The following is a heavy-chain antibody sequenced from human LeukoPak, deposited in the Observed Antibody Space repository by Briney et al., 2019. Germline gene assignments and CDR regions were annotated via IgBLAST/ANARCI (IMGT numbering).Heavy chain of an antibody. D-gene: IGHD3-10*01. J-gene: IGHJ5*02. CDR1: GGSLSNYY. CDR3: ARGPASGSNFAWFDP. V-gene: IGHV4-34*01. Sequence: SETLSLTCAVYGGSLSNYYCSWIRQPPGRGLEWIGEINHSGSTNYNPSLKSRVTISVDMSKNQFSLELSFVTAADTAVYYCARGPASGSNFAWFDPWGQGTLVTVSS. CDR2: INHSGST.